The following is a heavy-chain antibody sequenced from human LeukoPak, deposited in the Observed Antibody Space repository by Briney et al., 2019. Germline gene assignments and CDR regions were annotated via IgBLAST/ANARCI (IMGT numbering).Heavy chain of an antibody. V-gene: IGHV1-69*13. Sequence: SVKVSCKASGGTFISYAISWVRQAPGQGLEWMGGIIPIFGTANYAQKFQGRVTITADESTSTAYMELSSLRSEDTAVYYCARASRVGQWLAKERSYYYYGMDVWGQGTTVTVSS. CDR1: GGTFISYA. J-gene: IGHJ6*02. CDR3: ARASRVGQWLAKERSYYYYGMDV. CDR2: IIPIFGTA. D-gene: IGHD6-19*01.